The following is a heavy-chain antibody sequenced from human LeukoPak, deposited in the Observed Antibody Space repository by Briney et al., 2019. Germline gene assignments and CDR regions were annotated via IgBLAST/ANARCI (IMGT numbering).Heavy chain of an antibody. Sequence: GGSLRLSCAASGFTFSSYAMSWVRQAPGKGLKWVSAISGSGGSTYYADSVKGRFTISRDNSKNTLYLQMNSLRAEDTAVYYCAKGGSHDYSNYGDYYFDYWGQGTLVTVSS. J-gene: IGHJ4*02. D-gene: IGHD4-11*01. CDR3: AKGGSHDYSNYGDYYFDY. V-gene: IGHV3-23*01. CDR1: GFTFSSYA. CDR2: ISGSGGST.